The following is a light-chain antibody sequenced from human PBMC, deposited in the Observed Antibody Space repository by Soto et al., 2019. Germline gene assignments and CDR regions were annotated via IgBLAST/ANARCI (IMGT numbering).Light chain of an antibody. J-gene: IGKJ3*01. CDR2: GAS. Sequence: EIVMTQSPATLSVAPGERVTLSCRASQGVSRKLAWYQHKSGQAPRLLISGASAGATGIPARFSGSGSGTEFTLTISRLETDDSAVYYCQQYGGSPFTFGPGTKVDIK. CDR3: QQYGGSPFT. CDR1: QGVSRK. V-gene: IGKV3-15*01.